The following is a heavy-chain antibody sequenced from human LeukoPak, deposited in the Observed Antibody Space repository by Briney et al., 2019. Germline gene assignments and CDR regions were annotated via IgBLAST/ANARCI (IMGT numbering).Heavy chain of an antibody. CDR2: SYPRDSDN. Sequence: GESPKISCEASGYTVSHYLIGWVRQRPRKGLELRGASYPRDSDNTYSPSVQGQVTISAAKSISTAYLQCRSLKASDTAMYYCARHDVAIASDPFEVWGHGTTVTVSS. J-gene: IGHJ3*01. V-gene: IGHV5-51*01. CDR3: ARHDVAIASDPFEV. D-gene: IGHD2-15*01. CDR1: GYTVSHYL.